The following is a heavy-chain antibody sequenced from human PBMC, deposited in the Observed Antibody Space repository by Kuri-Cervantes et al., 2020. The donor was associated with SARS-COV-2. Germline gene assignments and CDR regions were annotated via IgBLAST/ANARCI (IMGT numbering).Heavy chain of an antibody. CDR1: GYSFTSYW. J-gene: IGHJ4*02. V-gene: IGHV5-51*01. CDR3: ARRPDQLTYFDY. CDR2: IYPGDSDT. Sequence: GGSLRLSCKGSGYSFTSYWIGWVRQMPGKGLEWMGIIYPGDSDTRYSPSFQGQVTISADKSISTAYLQWSSLKASDTAMYYCARRPDQLTYFDYWGQGTLATVSS. D-gene: IGHD2-2*01.